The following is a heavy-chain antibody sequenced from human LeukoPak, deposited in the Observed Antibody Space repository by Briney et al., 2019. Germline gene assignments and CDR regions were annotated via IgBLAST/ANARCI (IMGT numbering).Heavy chain of an antibody. Sequence: GGSLRLSCAASGFTFSSYSMNWVRQAPGKGLEWVSSISSSSSYIYYADSVKGRFTIDRDNSKNTVYLQMNSLRPDDTAIYYCARSSGWYHRGPDYYYYYMDVWGKGTTVTVS. V-gene: IGHV3-21*01. D-gene: IGHD6-19*01. CDR1: GFTFSSYS. CDR3: ARSSGWYHRGPDYYYYYMDV. CDR2: ISSSSSYI. J-gene: IGHJ6*03.